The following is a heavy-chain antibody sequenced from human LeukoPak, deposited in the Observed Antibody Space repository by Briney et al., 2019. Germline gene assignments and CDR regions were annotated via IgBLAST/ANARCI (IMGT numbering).Heavy chain of an antibody. CDR3: VREGEHYYDDSASFDY. CDR2: ISSDENAI. Sequence: RPGRSLRLSCAASGFTFTAYLVHWVRQAPGKGLEWVAVISSDENAIFYADSVKGRFTISRDNPKNTLYLQMNSVRAEDTAVYYCVREGEHYYDDSASFDYWGQGTLVTVSS. V-gene: IGHV3-30-3*01. J-gene: IGHJ4*02. D-gene: IGHD3-22*01. CDR1: GFTFTAYL.